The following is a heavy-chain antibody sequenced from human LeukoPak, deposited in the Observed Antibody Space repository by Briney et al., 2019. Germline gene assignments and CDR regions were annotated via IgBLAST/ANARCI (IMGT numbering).Heavy chain of an antibody. CDR3: ARTLLGPYYYGMDV. Sequence: GGSLRLSCAASGFTFSSYEMNWVRQAPGKGLEWVSYISSSGSTIYYADSVKGRFTISRDNAKNSLYLQMNSLRAEDTAVYYCARTLLGPYYYGMDVWGQGTTVNVSS. CDR2: ISSSGSTI. D-gene: IGHD3-16*01. CDR1: GFTFSSYE. J-gene: IGHJ6*02. V-gene: IGHV3-48*03.